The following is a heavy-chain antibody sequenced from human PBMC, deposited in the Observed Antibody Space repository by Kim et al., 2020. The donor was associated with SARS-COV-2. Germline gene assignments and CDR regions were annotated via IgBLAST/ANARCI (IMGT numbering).Heavy chain of an antibody. D-gene: IGHD2-2*03. Sequence: GGSLRLSCTTSGFTFTGYAMSWVRQAPGKGLEWVSSIDGSDGTTYYVDSVKGRFTISRDNSKNTLYLQMSNLRADDTAVYYCMKGGWGWIWDHWCQGTLVPVSS. J-gene: IGHJ4*02. CDR3: MKGGWGWIWDH. V-gene: IGHV3-23*01. CDR1: GFTFTGYA. CDR2: IDGSDGTT.